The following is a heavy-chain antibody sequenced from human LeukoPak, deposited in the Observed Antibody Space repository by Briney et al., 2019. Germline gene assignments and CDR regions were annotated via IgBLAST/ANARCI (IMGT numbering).Heavy chain of an antibody. V-gene: IGHV3-53*01. Sequence: GGSLRLSCAASGLTVSSNYMSWVRQAPGKGLEWVSVIYSGDTTYYAASVKGRFTISRDNSKNTLYLQMNSLRAEDTAVYYCARDHYGSGPLYFNYWGQGTLVTVSS. J-gene: IGHJ4*02. D-gene: IGHD3-10*01. CDR3: ARDHYGSGPLYFNY. CDR1: GLTVSSNY. CDR2: IYSGDTT.